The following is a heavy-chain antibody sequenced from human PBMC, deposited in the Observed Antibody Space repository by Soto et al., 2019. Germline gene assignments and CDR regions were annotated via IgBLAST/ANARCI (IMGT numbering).Heavy chain of an antibody. CDR2: ISDSGAT. D-gene: IGHD1-1*01. Sequence: QVHLQESGPGLVKPSETLSLTCTVSGGSLTNHSWIWIRQPPATGLQWIAYISDSGATNSHPSVKGRVTMSIDTSKNQFSLRLSSVTAADTALYYFARSGWNDAGWFDSWGQGSQVTVSA. J-gene: IGHJ5*01. CDR3: ARSGWNDAGWFDS. V-gene: IGHV4-59*11. CDR1: GGSLTNHS.